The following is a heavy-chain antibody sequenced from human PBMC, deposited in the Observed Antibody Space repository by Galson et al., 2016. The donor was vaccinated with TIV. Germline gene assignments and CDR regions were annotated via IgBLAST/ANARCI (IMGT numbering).Heavy chain of an antibody. D-gene: IGHD2-21*01. CDR3: ARDSRGSGAFDI. CDR1: GYNFRSYR. CDR2: IFPNDSDI. Sequence: QSGAEVKKLGESLKISCKDSGYNFRSYRIAWVRQMPGKGFEWLGIIFPNDSDIRYSPYFRGLVTMSADKSTSTAYLQCSSLKASDTAIYYCARDSRGSGAFDIWGQGSMVTVSS. J-gene: IGHJ3*02. V-gene: IGHV5-51*03.